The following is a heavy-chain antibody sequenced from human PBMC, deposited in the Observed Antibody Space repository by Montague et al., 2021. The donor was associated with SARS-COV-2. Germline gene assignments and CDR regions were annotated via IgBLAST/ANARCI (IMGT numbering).Heavy chain of an antibody. Sequence: VKPTQTLTLTCTFSGFSLSTSGMCVSWIRQPPGKALEWLARIDWDDDKYYSTSLKTRLTISKDTSKNQVVLTMTNMDPVDTATYYCAREYTSGVYFDYWGQGTLGTVAS. CDR3: AREYTSGVYFDY. V-gene: IGHV2-70*11. CDR2: IDWDDDK. CDR1: GFSLSTSGMC. J-gene: IGHJ4*02. D-gene: IGHD6-19*01.